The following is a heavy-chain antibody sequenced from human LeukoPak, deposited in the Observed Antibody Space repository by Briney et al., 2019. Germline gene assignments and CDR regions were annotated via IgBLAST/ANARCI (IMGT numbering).Heavy chain of an antibody. Sequence: GGSLRLSCAASGFTFSSYSMNWVRQAPGKRLEWVSSISSSSSYIYYADSVKGRFTISRDNAKNSLYLQMNSLRAEDTAVYYCARDHMVRGVIISWYFDYWGQGTLVTVSS. D-gene: IGHD3-10*01. J-gene: IGHJ4*02. CDR1: GFTFSSYS. CDR2: ISSSSSYI. CDR3: ARDHMVRGVIISWYFDY. V-gene: IGHV3-21*01.